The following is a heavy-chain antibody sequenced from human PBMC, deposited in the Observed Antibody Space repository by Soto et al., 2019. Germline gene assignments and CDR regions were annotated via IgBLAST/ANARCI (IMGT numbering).Heavy chain of an antibody. CDR1: GGTFSSYA. V-gene: IGHV1-69*06. CDR3: AREYYYDSSGYRYYFDY. Sequence: SVKVSCKASGGTFSSYAISWVRQAPGQGLEWMGGIIPIFGTANYAQKFQGRVTITADKSTSTAYMELSSLGSEDTAVYYCAREYYYDSSGYRYYFDYWGQGTLVTVSS. D-gene: IGHD3-22*01. J-gene: IGHJ4*02. CDR2: IIPIFGTA.